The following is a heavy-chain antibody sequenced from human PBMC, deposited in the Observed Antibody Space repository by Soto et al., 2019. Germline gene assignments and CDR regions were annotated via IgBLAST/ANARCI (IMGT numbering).Heavy chain of an antibody. CDR3: GKGWQLPFP. CDR2: ISNSGGTT. J-gene: IGHJ5*02. Sequence: PGGSLRLSCAASGFTFSTYGMTWFRQAPGKGLEWISSISNSGGTTYYADSVKGRFTMSRDNSMNTLYLQMNSLRAEDKALYYCGKGWQLPFPWGQGTPVTVYS. V-gene: IGHV3-23*01. D-gene: IGHD1-26*01. CDR1: GFTFSTYG.